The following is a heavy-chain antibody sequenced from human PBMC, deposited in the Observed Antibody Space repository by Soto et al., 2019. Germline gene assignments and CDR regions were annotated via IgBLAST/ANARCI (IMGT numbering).Heavy chain of an antibody. J-gene: IGHJ5*02. CDR1: GYTFTSYG. CDR2: ISAYNGNT. V-gene: IGHV1-18*01. CDR3: ARDIPGADTNLFDP. Sequence: ASVKVSCKASGYTFTSYGISWVRQAPGQGLEWMGWISAYNGNTNYAQKLQGRVTMTTDTSTSTAYMELRSLRSDDTAVYYCARDIPGADTNLFDPWGQGTLVTVSS. D-gene: IGHD2-2*02.